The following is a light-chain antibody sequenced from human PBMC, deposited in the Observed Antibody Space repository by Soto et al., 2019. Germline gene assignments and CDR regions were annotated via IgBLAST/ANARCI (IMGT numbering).Light chain of an antibody. CDR1: SSNIGRNY. V-gene: IGLV1-51*02. CDR3: GTWDSILSIFV. J-gene: IGLJ1*01. CDR2: END. Sequence: QSVLTQPPSVSAAPGQKVTMSCSGGSSNIGRNYVSWHQQRPGTAPKLLIYENDKRPSGVPDRFSGSKSGTSATLGITGLQTGDEADYYCGTWDSILSIFVFGTGTKLTVL.